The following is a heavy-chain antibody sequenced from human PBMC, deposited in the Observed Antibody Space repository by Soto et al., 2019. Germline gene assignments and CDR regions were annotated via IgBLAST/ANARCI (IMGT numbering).Heavy chain of an antibody. D-gene: IGHD3-10*01. CDR3: ARASDHYGSGNYPQLGTDV. CDR1: GFTFSSYA. J-gene: IGHJ6*02. Sequence: GGSLILSCAASGFTFSSYAMHWVRHTPATGLQWVAVVSYHGTKTFYADSVKGRFTISRDNSKSTLFLRMNSLGPEDTAVYYCARASDHYGSGNYPQLGTDVWGQGTTVTVSS. V-gene: IGHV3-30*04. CDR2: VSYHGTKT.